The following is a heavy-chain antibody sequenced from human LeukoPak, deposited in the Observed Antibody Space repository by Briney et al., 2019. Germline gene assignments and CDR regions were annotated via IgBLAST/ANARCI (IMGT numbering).Heavy chain of an antibody. CDR2: ISSSSSYI. D-gene: IGHD3-22*01. Sequence: PGGSLRLSCAASGFTFSSYSMNWVRQAPGRGLEWVSSISSSSSYISYADSVKGRFTISRDNAKNSLYLQMNSLRAEDTAVYYCARDFPDSSGYYYSPFGYWGQGTLVTVSS. CDR3: ARDFPDSSGYYYSPFGY. J-gene: IGHJ4*02. CDR1: GFTFSSYS. V-gene: IGHV3-21*01.